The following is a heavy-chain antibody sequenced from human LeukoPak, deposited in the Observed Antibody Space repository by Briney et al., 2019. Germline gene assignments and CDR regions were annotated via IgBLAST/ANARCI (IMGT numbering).Heavy chain of an antibody. CDR1: GYSFTSYW. Sequence: GESLQISCKGSGYSFTSYWIGWVRQLPGKGLEWMGIIYPGDSDTRYSPSFQGQVTISADKSISTAYLQWSSLKASDTAMYYCARWYSSNGENWFDPWGQGTLVTVSS. V-gene: IGHV5-51*01. J-gene: IGHJ5*02. CDR3: ARWYSSNGENWFDP. D-gene: IGHD6-13*01. CDR2: IYPGDSDT.